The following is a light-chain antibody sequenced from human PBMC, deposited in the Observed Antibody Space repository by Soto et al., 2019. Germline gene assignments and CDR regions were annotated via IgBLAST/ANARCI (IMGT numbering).Light chain of an antibody. V-gene: IGKV1-5*03. CDR2: MAS. CDR1: QSIDSW. CDR3: QQYNSYIYT. J-gene: IGKJ2*01. Sequence: DIQMTQSPSTLSASVGDRVTITCRASQSIDSWLAWYQQKPGRAPKLLMYMASSLESGVPSRLSGSGFGTEFTLTISSLQPDDFATYYCQQYNSYIYTFGQGTKLEIK.